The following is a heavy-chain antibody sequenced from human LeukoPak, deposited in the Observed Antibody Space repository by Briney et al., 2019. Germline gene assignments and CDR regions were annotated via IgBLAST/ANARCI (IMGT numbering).Heavy chain of an antibody. CDR2: IIPFFGTA. V-gene: IGHV1-69*05. Sequence: EAAVHVPCMDSGGTFSSYAICWVRQAPGRGGAGMGGIIPFFGTANYAQKFQGRVTITTDESTSTAYMELSSLRSEDTAVYYCARDMGYNWNYFDYWGRGTLATVSS. CDR3: ARDMGYNWNYFDY. J-gene: IGHJ4*02. CDR1: GGTFSSYA. D-gene: IGHD1-20*01.